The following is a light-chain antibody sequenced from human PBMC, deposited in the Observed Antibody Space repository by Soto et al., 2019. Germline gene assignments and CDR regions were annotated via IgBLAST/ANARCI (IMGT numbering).Light chain of an antibody. CDR1: SSNIGAGYD. V-gene: IGLV1-40*01. CDR2: GNN. J-gene: IGLJ3*02. Sequence: QSVLTQPPSVSGAPGQRVTISCTGSSSNIGAGYDVHWYQHLPGADPKLLIFGNNIRPSGVPDRFSGSKSGTSASLAITGLQAEDEADYFCQSSDSRLTKEVFGGGTKLTVL. CDR3: QSSDSRLTKEV.